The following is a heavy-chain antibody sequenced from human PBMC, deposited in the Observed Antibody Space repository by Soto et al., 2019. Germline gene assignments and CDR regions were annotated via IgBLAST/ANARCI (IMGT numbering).Heavy chain of an antibody. CDR2: ISGSGGST. V-gene: IGHV3-23*01. D-gene: IGHD2-15*01. Sequence: GGSLRLSCAASGFTFSSYAMSWVRQAPGKGLEWVSAISGSGGSTYYADSVKGRFTISRDNSKNTLYLQMNSLRAEDTAVYYCAKRAVVGMVAATPFDYWGQGTLVTVSS. CDR1: GFTFSSYA. J-gene: IGHJ4*02. CDR3: AKRAVVGMVAATPFDY.